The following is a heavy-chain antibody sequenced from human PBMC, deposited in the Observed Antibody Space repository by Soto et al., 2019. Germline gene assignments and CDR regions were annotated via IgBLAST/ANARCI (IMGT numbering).Heavy chain of an antibody. CDR2: ISGSAVST. CDR3: PHAERYDS. Sequence: GGSLRLSCAASGFTFSNFSITWVRQAPWKGLEWVSTISGSAVSTYYADSVRGRFVISRDNYKNTLYLQMNSLRAEDTAVYFCPHAERYDSCGQGTLVTVCS. J-gene: IGHJ4*02. D-gene: IGHD1-1*01. CDR1: GFTFSNFS. V-gene: IGHV3-23*01.